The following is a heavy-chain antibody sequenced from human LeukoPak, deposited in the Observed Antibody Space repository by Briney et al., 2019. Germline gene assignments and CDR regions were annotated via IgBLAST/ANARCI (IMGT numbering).Heavy chain of an antibody. D-gene: IGHD1-26*01. CDR1: GFTFSSYW. V-gene: IGHV4-34*01. Sequence: GSLRLSCAASGFTFSSYWMSWARQPPGKGLEWIGEINHSGSSNYNPSLKGRVTISVDTSKNQFSLKLSSVTAADTGVYYCARVPRTRGPFDYWGQGTLVTVSS. CDR2: INHSGSS. J-gene: IGHJ4*02. CDR3: ARVPRTRGPFDY.